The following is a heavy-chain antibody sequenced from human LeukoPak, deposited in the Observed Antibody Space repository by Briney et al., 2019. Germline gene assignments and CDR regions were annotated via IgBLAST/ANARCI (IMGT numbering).Heavy chain of an antibody. J-gene: IGHJ4*02. CDR1: GFTFDSYG. V-gene: IGHV3-23*01. CDR3: ARSNPNYYFDY. Sequence: GGSLRLSCAASGFTFDSYGMQWVRQAPGKGLEWVSAISGSGGSTYYADSVKGRFTISRDNSKNTLYLQMNSLRAEDTAVYYCARSNPNYYFDYWGQGTLVTVSS. D-gene: IGHD5-24*01. CDR2: ISGSGGST.